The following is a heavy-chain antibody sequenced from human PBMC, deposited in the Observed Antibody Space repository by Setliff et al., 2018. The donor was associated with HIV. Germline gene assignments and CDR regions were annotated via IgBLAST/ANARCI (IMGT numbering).Heavy chain of an antibody. CDR2: ISAYNGKT. CDR1: GYTFTSYV. J-gene: IGHJ3*02. V-gene: IGHV1-18*01. Sequence: ASVKVSCKASGYTFTSYVINWVRQAPGQGLEWMGWISAYNGKTNYAQKVQGRVTMTTDTSTSTGYMELRRLRSDDTAVYYCARAPEAPDAFDIWGQGTMVTVAS. CDR3: ARAPEAPDAFDI.